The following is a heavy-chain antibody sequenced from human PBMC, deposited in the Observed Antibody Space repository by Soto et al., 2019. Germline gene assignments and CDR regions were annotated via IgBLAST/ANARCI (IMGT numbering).Heavy chain of an antibody. J-gene: IGHJ3*02. CDR3: ARSHSGYDPVFDAFDI. Sequence: GGLMRLSCAAAGFTISSYSMNWVRKNPGKGLEWVSSISSSSSYIYYADSVKGRFTISRDNAKNSLYLQMNSLRAEDTAVYYCARSHSGYDPVFDAFDIWGQGTMVTVSS. CDR1: GFTISSYS. D-gene: IGHD5-12*01. V-gene: IGHV3-21*01. CDR2: ISSSSSYI.